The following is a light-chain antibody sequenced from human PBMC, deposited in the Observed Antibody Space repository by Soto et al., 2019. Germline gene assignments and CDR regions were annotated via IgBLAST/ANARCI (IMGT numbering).Light chain of an antibody. Sequence: EIVLTQSPGTLSLSPGERATLSCRASQSVSSSYLALYQQKPGQAPRLLIYVASSRATGIPDRFSGSGSGTDFTLTISRLEPEDFAVYYCQQYGSSPFTFGPGTKVDIK. CDR3: QQYGSSPFT. CDR2: VAS. V-gene: IGKV3-20*01. J-gene: IGKJ3*01. CDR1: QSVSSSY.